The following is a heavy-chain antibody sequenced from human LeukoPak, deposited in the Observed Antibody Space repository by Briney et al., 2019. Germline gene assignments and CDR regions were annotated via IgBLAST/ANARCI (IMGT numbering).Heavy chain of an antibody. CDR1: GGSISSYY. CDR2: IYYSGST. Sequence: PSETLSLTCTVSGGSISSYYWSWIRQPPGKGLEWIGYIYYSGSTNYNPSLKSRVTISVDTSKNQFSLKLSSVTAADTAVYYCARQGIRSDAFVIWGQGTMVTVSS. J-gene: IGHJ3*02. CDR3: ARQGIRSDAFVI. D-gene: IGHD3-3*02. V-gene: IGHV4-59*08.